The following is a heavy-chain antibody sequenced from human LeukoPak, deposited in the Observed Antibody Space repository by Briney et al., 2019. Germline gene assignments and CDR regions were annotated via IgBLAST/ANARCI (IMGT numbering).Heavy chain of an antibody. CDR3: ARLKKQYYYDSSGYYYFDY. CDR2: IKQDGSEK. CDR1: GFTFSRHW. V-gene: IGHV3-7*03. Sequence: PGGSLRLSCAASGFTFSRHWMYWVRQAPGKGLEWVANIKQDGSEKYYVDSVKGRFTISRDNAKNSLYLQMNSLRAEDTAVYYCARLKKQYYYDSSGYYYFDYWGQGTLVTVSS. J-gene: IGHJ4*02. D-gene: IGHD3-22*01.